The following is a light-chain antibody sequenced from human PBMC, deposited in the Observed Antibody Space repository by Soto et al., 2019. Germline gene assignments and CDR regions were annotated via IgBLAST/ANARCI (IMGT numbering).Light chain of an antibody. V-gene: IGKV3D-20*02. Sequence: EVVLTQSPGTLSLSPGERATLSCRASQSVSNNYLAWYQQKPGQAPRLLIYGASSRATGIPDRFSGSGSGTDFTLTISRLEPEDFAVYYCQQRTNWLWTFGQGTKVDIK. J-gene: IGKJ1*01. CDR1: QSVSNNY. CDR3: QQRTNWLWT. CDR2: GAS.